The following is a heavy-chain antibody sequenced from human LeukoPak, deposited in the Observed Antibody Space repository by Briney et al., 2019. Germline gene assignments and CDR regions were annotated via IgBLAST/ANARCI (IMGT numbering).Heavy chain of an antibody. V-gene: IGHV3-74*01. CDR3: VRGGESTWS. CDR1: GFTFSSYW. CDR2: INNDGSGT. Sequence: GGSLRLSCAASGFTFSSYWMHWVRQAPGKGPVWVSRINNDGSGTTYADSVKGRFTISRDDAKDTLYLQMNSLRAEDTAVYYCVRGGESTWSWGQGTLVTVSS. J-gene: IGHJ5*02. D-gene: IGHD2-15*01.